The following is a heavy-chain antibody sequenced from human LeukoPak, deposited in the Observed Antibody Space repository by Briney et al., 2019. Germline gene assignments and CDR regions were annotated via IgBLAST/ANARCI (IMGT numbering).Heavy chain of an antibody. CDR1: GGTFSSYA. J-gene: IGHJ5*02. V-gene: IGHV1-69*06. Sequence: SVKASCKASGGTFSSYAISWVRQAPGQGLEWMGGIIPIFGTANYAQKFQGRVTITADKSTSTAYMELSSLRSEDTAVYYCARATWIPGHWFDPWGQGTLVTVSS. D-gene: IGHD1-1*01. CDR3: ARATWIPGHWFDP. CDR2: IIPIFGTA.